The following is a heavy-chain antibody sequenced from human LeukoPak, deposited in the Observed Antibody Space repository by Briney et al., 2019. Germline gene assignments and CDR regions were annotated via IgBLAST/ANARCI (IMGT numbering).Heavy chain of an antibody. CDR3: ARETVLYGDAFDI. CDR1: GGSISSYY. D-gene: IGHD2-8*01. V-gene: IGHV4-59*01. Sequence: SETLSLTCTVPGGSISSYYWSWIRQPPGKGLEWIGYIYYRGSTNYNPSLKSRVTISVDTSKHQFSLKLSSVTAADTAVYYCARETVLYGDAFDIWGQGTMGTVSS. J-gene: IGHJ3*02. CDR2: IYYRGST.